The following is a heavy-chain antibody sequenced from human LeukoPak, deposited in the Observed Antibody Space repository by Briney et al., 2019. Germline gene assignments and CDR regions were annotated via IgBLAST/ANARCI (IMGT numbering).Heavy chain of an antibody. V-gene: IGHV3-64*02. J-gene: IGHJ4*02. CDR3: AKGDDYSSSWDY. CDR1: GFTFSGYT. D-gene: IGHD4-11*01. Sequence: PGGSLRLSCAASGFTFSGYTLHWVRQAPGKGLEYVSAIISHGGSTHYADSVKGRFTVSRDNSKNTLYLQMNSLRAEDTAVYYCAKGDDYSSSWDYWGQGTLVTVSS. CDR2: IISHGGST.